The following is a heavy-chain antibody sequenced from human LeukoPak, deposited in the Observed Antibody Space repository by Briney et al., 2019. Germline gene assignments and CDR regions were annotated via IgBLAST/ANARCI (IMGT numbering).Heavy chain of an antibody. Sequence: PGGSLRLSCAASGFTFSSYAMSWVRQAPGKGLEWVSAISGSGGNTYYADSVKGRFTISRDNSKNTLYLQMNSLRAEDTAVYYCAKAKCYDSSGYCPSDYWGQGTPVTVSS. CDR3: AKAKCYDSSGYCPSDY. CDR2: ISGSGGNT. CDR1: GFTFSSYA. D-gene: IGHD3-22*01. V-gene: IGHV3-23*01. J-gene: IGHJ4*02.